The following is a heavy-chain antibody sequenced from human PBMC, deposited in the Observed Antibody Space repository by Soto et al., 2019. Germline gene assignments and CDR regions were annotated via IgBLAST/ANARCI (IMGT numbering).Heavy chain of an antibody. CDR1: GFTFNAYS. J-gene: IGHJ4*02. CDR2: ISTTGGST. Sequence: DVQLLESGGSLVQPGGSLRLSCAASGFTFNAYSLSWVRQAPGKGLEWVSAISTTGGSTYYADSVTGRFTISRDNSQNTVYLQMNSLRAEDTDVYYCARPDGATYNFRYWGQGTLVTVSS. CDR3: ARPDGATYNFRY. V-gene: IGHV3-23*01. D-gene: IGHD1-1*01.